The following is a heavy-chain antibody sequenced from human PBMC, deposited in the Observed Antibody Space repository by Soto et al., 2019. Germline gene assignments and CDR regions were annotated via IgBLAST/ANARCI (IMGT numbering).Heavy chain of an antibody. CDR3: ARNLKAVAAAMAF. J-gene: IGHJ4*02. V-gene: IGHV4-39*01. CDR1: GDSISDTIYY. D-gene: IGHD6-19*01. CDR2: IHYSGTT. Sequence: SETLSLTCIVSGDSISDTIYYWGWVRQSPGKGLEWIGSIHYSGTTQFHPSLKTRVTISVDTSKNEFSLRLRSVTAADTAIYFCARNLKAVAAAMAFWGQGIQVTVYS.